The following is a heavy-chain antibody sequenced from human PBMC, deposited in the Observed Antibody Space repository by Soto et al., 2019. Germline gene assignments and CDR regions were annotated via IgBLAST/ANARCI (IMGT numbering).Heavy chain of an antibody. J-gene: IGHJ4*02. CDR3: ATSGLLRPFDY. Sequence: GGSLRLSCAASGFTFSSYAMSWVRQAPGKGLEWVSAISGSGGSTYYADPVKGRFTISRDNSKNTLYLQMNSLRAEDTAVYYCATSGLLRPFDYWGQGTLVTVSS. CDR2: ISGSGGST. V-gene: IGHV3-23*01. D-gene: IGHD3-22*01. CDR1: GFTFSSYA.